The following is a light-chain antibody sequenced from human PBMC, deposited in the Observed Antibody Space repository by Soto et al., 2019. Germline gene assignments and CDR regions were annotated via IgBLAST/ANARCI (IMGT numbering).Light chain of an antibody. J-gene: IGKJ3*01. CDR2: GAS. CDR1: QAIRTS. Sequence: DIQMTQSPSSLSASVGDRVSITCQASQAIRTSLSWFQQKPGRAPKLLIYGASYLETGVPSRFRGSGSGTDFTFTISSLQPEDIATYYCQHYHNLPPFTFGPGTRVDVK. CDR3: QHYHNLPPFT. V-gene: IGKV1-33*01.